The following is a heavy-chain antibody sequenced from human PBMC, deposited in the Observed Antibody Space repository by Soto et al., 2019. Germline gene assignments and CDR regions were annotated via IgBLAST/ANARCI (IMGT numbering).Heavy chain of an antibody. D-gene: IGHD1-26*01. Sequence: QVQLVQSGAEVKKPGSSVKVSCKASGGTFSSYTISWVRQAPGQGLEWMGRIIPILGIANYAQKFQGRVTXTXVKSTSTAYMELSSLRSEDTAVYYCARTGRATKTDYWGQGTLVTVSS. CDR2: IIPILGIA. J-gene: IGHJ4*02. CDR1: GGTFSSYT. V-gene: IGHV1-69*02. CDR3: ARTGRATKTDY.